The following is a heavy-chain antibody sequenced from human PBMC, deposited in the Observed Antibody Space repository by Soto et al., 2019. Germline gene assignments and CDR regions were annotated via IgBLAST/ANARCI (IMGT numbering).Heavy chain of an antibody. D-gene: IGHD3-16*01. CDR2: IKSKTDGGTT. CDR3: TTDWGKDPALRGGYAFDI. Sequence: GGSLRLSCAASGFTFSNAWMSWVRQAPGKGLEWVGRIKSKTDGGTTDYAAPVKGRFTISRDDSKNTLYLQMNSLKTEDTAVYYCTTDWGKDPALRGGYAFDIWGQGTMVTVSS. J-gene: IGHJ3*02. CDR1: GFTFSNAW. V-gene: IGHV3-15*01.